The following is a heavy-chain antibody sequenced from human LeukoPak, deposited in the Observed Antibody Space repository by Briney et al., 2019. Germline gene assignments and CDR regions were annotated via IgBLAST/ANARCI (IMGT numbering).Heavy chain of an antibody. CDR2: IHNTVRI. CDR3: ILATVAPPVEY. CDR1: GLTVNNNY. D-gene: IGHD4-11*01. J-gene: IGHJ4*02. Sequence: GGSLRLSCAVSGLTVNNNYVNWVRQAPGKGLEGVSVIHNTVRIHYADSVNGRFPISSDTYKNTVYLQMNGLRAEDTAVYYCILATVAPPVEYCGPRTLVAVSP. V-gene: IGHV3-53*01.